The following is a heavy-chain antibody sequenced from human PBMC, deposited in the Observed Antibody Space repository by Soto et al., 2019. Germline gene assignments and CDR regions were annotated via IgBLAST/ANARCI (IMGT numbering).Heavy chain of an antibody. J-gene: IGHJ4*02. D-gene: IGHD6-13*01. V-gene: IGHV6-1*01. CDR3: ATGSQTLDY. Sequence: TLSLTCAISGDSVSSNSAAWNWIRQSPSRGLEWLGRTYYRSKWYNDYAVSVKSRITINPDTSINAAYMELSSLQSEDTAVYFCATGSQTLDYWGQGTLVTVSS. CDR1: GDSVSSNSAA. CDR2: TYYRSKWYN.